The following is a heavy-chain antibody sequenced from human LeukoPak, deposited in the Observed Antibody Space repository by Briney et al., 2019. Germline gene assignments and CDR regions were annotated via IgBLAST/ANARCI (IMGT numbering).Heavy chain of an antibody. J-gene: IGHJ4*02. CDR1: GFTFADYG. CDR2: INWNGGST. D-gene: IGHD3-3*01. Sequence: AGGSLRLSCAASGFTFADYGMSWVRQAPGKGLEWVSGINWNGGSTGYVDSVKGRFTISRDNAKKSLYLQMNNLRAEDTALYYCAKWANYDFWSGYFDSWGQGTLAMVSS. CDR3: AKWANYDFWSGYFDS. V-gene: IGHV3-20*04.